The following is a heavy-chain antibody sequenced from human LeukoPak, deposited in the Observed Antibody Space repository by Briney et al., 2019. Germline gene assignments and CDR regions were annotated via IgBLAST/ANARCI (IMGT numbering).Heavy chain of an antibody. V-gene: IGHV4-34*01. CDR1: GGSFSGYY. CDR2: INHSGST. Sequence: SETLSLTCAVYGGSFSGYYWSWIRQPPGKGLEWIGEINHSGSTNYNPSLKSRVTISVDTPKNQFSLKLSSVTAADTAVYYCAIGGYSSSWDYFDYWGQGTLVTVSS. J-gene: IGHJ4*02. D-gene: IGHD6-13*01. CDR3: AIGGYSSSWDYFDY.